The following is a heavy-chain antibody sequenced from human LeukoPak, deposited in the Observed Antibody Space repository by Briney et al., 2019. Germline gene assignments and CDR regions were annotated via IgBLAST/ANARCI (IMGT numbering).Heavy chain of an antibody. D-gene: IGHD3-3*01. CDR1: GGTFSSYA. V-gene: IGHV1-69*05. J-gene: IGHJ3*02. Sequence: SVKVSCKASGGTFSSYAISWVRQAPGQGLEWMGRIIPIFGIANYAQKFQGRVTITTDESTSTAYMELSSLRSEDTAVYYCARLDAYYDFWSGYYPDDAFDIWGQGTMVTVSS. CDR2: IIPIFGIA. CDR3: ARLDAYYDFWSGYYPDDAFDI.